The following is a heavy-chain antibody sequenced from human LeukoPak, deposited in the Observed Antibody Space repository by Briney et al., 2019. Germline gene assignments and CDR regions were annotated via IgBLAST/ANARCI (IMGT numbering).Heavy chain of an antibody. Sequence: SETLSLTCTVSGGSISSYYWSWIRQPPGKGLEWIGYIYCSGSTNYNPSLKSRVTISVDTSKNQFSLKLSSVTAADTAVYYCAKDVRPSSGWYSPAGNRFDYWGQGTLVTVSS. V-gene: IGHV4-59*12. CDR1: GGSISSYY. D-gene: IGHD6-19*01. CDR2: IYCSGST. J-gene: IGHJ4*02. CDR3: AKDVRPSSGWYSPAGNRFDY.